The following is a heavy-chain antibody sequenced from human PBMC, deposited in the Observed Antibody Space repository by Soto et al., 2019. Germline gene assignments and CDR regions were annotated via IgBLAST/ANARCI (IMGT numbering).Heavy chain of an antibody. CDR2: ISSSSSYI. J-gene: IGHJ4*02. CDR3: ALIIPSYASALGY. V-gene: IGHV3-21*01. D-gene: IGHD3-10*01. Sequence: GGSLRLSCAASGFTFSSYSMNWVRQAPGKGLEWVSSISSSSSYIYYADSVKGRFTISRDNAKNSLYLQMNSLRAEDTAVYYCALIIPSYASALGYWGQGTLVTLSS. CDR1: GFTFSSYS.